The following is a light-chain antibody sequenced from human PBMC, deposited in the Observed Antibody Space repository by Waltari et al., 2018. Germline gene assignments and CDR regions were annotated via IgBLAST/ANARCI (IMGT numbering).Light chain of an antibody. CDR1: SSDVGGYHY. V-gene: IGLV2-14*01. CDR2: DVS. CDR3: SSYTSSSTWV. J-gene: IGLJ3*02. Sequence: QSALTQPASVSGSPGQSITISCTGTSSDVGGYHYVSWYQQHPGKAPKLMIYDVSTRPAGVSNRCAGSKSGNTASLTISGLQAEDEADYYCSSYTSSSTWVFGGGTKLTVL.